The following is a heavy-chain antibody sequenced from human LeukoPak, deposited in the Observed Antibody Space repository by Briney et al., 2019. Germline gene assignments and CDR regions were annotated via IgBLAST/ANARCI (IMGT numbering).Heavy chain of an antibody. CDR3: ARVQGAGGNRRMDYYYMDV. Sequence: GGSLRLSCAASGFTFSSYEMNWVRQAPGKGLEWVSYITSRSTTMYYADSVKGRFTISRDNAKNSLYLQMHSLRDEDTAVYYCARVQGAGGNRRMDYYYMDVWGKGTTVTVSS. J-gene: IGHJ6*03. D-gene: IGHD4-23*01. CDR2: ITSRSTTM. V-gene: IGHV3-48*02. CDR1: GFTFSSYE.